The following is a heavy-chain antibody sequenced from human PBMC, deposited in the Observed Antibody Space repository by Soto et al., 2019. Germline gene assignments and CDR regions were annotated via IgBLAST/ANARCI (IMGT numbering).Heavy chain of an antibody. CDR2: ISYDGSNK. V-gene: IGHV3-30-3*01. CDR3: ARDRYGAAPLAGSYGMDF. CDR1: GFTFSSYA. J-gene: IGHJ6*02. Sequence: GGSLRLSCAASGFTFSSYAIHWVRQAPGKGLEWVAVISYDGSNKYYADSVKGRFTISRDNSKNTLYLQMNSLRAEDTAVYYCARDRYGAAPLAGSYGMDFRGQGTTVTVSS. D-gene: IGHD6-19*01.